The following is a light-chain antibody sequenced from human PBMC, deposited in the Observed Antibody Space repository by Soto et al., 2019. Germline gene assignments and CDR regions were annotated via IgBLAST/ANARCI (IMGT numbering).Light chain of an antibody. CDR1: QSVSSSY. J-gene: IGKJ3*01. CDR3: QQYGSSPS. CDR2: GAS. Sequence: EIVLTQSPGTLSLSPGERATLSCRASQSVSSSYLAWYQQKPGQAPRLLIYGASSRATGIPDRFSGSGSGTDFTLTISRLEPEDFAEYYCQQYGSSPSFGPGTKVDIK. V-gene: IGKV3-20*01.